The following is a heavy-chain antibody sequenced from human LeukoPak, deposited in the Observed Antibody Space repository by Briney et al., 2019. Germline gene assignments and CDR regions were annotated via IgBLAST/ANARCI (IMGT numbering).Heavy chain of an antibody. V-gene: IGHV3-30*18. Sequence: GGSLRLSCAASGFTFSSYGMHWVRQAPGKGLEWVAVISYDGSNKYYADSVKGRFTISRDNSKNTLYLQMNSLRAEDTAVYYCAKNRAIFGVANRDYYMDVWGKGTTVTVSS. CDR3: AKNRAIFGVANRDYYMDV. CDR2: ISYDGSNK. D-gene: IGHD3-3*01. J-gene: IGHJ6*03. CDR1: GFTFSSYG.